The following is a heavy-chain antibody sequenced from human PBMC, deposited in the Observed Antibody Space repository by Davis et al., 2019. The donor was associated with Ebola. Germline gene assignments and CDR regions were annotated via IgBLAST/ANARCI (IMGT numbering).Heavy chain of an antibody. V-gene: IGHV1-2*04. Sequence: ASVKVSCKASGYTFTGYYMHWVRQAPGQGLEWMGWINPNSGGTNYAQKFQGWVTMTRDTSISTAYMELRSLRSDDTAVYYCAREITMVRGGGWFDPWGQGTLVTVSS. CDR3: AREITMVRGGGWFDP. J-gene: IGHJ5*02. CDR1: GYTFTGYY. D-gene: IGHD3-10*01. CDR2: INPNSGGT.